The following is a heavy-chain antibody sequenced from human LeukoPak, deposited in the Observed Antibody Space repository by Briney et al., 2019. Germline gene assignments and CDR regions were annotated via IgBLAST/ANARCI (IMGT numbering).Heavy chain of an antibody. Sequence: SETLSLTCTVSGYSISSSYYWGWIRQPPGKGLEWIGSIYYSGSTYYNPSLKSRVTISVDTSKNQFSLKLSSVTAADTAVYYCASLSLVGAPQSCFDYWGQGTLVTVSS. CDR3: ASLSLVGAPQSCFDY. J-gene: IGHJ4*02. CDR2: IYYSGST. D-gene: IGHD1-26*01. CDR1: GYSISSSYY. V-gene: IGHV4-38-2*02.